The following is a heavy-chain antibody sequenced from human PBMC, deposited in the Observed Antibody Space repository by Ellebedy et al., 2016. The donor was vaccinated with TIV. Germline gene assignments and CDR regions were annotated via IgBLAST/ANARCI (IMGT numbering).Heavy chain of an antibody. V-gene: IGHV4-61*01. CDR3: ARAHIAVAGLAWYYYYYGMDV. CDR1: GGPVSSGSYY. CDR2: IYYSGST. J-gene: IGHJ6*02. D-gene: IGHD6-19*01. Sequence: SETLSLXXTVSGGPVSSGSYYWSWIRQPPGKGLEWIGYIYYSGSTNYNPSLKSRVTISVDTSKNQFSLKLSSVTAADTAVYYCARAHIAVAGLAWYYYYYGMDVWGQGTTVTVSS.